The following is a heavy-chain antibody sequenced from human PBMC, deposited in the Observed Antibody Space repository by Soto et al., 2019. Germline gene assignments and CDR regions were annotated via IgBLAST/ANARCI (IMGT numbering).Heavy chain of an antibody. V-gene: IGHV1-18*04. CDR1: GYTFTSYG. Sequence: ASVKVSCKASGYTFTSYGISWVRQAPGQGLEWMGWISAYNGNTNYAQKLQGRVTMTTDTSTSTAYMELRSLRSDDTAVYYCARENLTGITIIYYGMDVRGQGTTVTVSS. CDR3: ARENLTGITIIYYGMDV. D-gene: IGHD3-9*01. J-gene: IGHJ6*02. CDR2: ISAYNGNT.